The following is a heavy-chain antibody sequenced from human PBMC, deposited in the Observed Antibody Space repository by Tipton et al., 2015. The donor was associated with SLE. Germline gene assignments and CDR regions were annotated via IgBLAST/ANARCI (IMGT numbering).Heavy chain of an antibody. D-gene: IGHD2-15*01. CDR1: GFTFSSYG. Sequence: SLRLSCAASGFTFSSYGMHWVRQAPGKGLEWVAFIRYDGSNKYYADSVKGRFTISRDNSKNTLYLQMNSLRAEDTAVYYCAKDEPWGYCSGGSCYSYFDYWGQGTLVTVSS. V-gene: IGHV3-30*02. CDR3: AKDEPWGYCSGGSCYSYFDY. CDR2: IRYDGSNK. J-gene: IGHJ4*02.